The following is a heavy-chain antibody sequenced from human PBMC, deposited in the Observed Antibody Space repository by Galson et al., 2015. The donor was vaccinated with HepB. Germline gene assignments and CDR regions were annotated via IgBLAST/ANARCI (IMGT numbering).Heavy chain of an antibody. V-gene: IGHV3-33*06. CDR1: GFKFGSYG. J-gene: IGHJ4*02. CDR3: AKDALSRDCSGDNCFPFFFDF. CDR2: IWYDGSNE. Sequence: SLRLSCAASGFKFGSYGMHWVRQAPGKGLEWVAVIWYDGSNEYYADSVKGRFTISRDNSTNTLYLLMNSLRGDDTAVYYCAKDALSRDCSGDNCFPFFFDFWGQGTLVTVSS. D-gene: IGHD2-15*01.